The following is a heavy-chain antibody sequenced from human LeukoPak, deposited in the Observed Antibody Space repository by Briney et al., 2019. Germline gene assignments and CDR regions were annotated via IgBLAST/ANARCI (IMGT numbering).Heavy chain of an antibody. CDR2: ISYDGSNK. CDR3: ANGYYYGSGSYYKEAFDI. CDR1: GFTFSNYG. D-gene: IGHD3-10*01. Sequence: QTGRSLRLSCAASGFTFSNYGMHWARQAPGKGLEWVVVISYDGSNKYYADSVKGRFTISRDNSKNTLYLQMNSLRAEDTSVYYCANGYYYGSGSYYKEAFDIWGQGTMVTVSS. J-gene: IGHJ3*02. V-gene: IGHV3-30*18.